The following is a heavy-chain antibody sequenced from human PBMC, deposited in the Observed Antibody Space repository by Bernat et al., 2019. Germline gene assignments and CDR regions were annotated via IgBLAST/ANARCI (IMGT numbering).Heavy chain of an antibody. J-gene: IGHJ6*02. CDR2: IYTSGST. CDR1: GGSISSGSYY. CDR3: ARGNDYFGMDV. V-gene: IGHV4-61*02. Sequence: QVQLQESGPGLVKPSQTLSLTCTVSGGSISSGSYYWSWIRQSAGKGLEWIGRIYTSGSTSYNPSLKSRVTMSVDTSKKQVSLKLNSVTAADTAVYYCARGNDYFGMDVWGQGTTVTVSS.